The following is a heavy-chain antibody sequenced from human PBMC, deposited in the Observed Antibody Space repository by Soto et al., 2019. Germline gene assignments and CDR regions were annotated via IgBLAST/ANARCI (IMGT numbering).Heavy chain of an antibody. Sequence: QVQLVESGGGVVQPGRSLRLSCAASGFTFSSYGMHWVRQAPGKGLEWVAVIWYDGSNKYYADSVKGRFTISRDNSKNTLYLQMNSLRAEDTAVYYCARGPLTGMADYWGQGTLVTVSS. CDR3: ARGPLTGMADY. D-gene: IGHD7-27*01. CDR1: GFTFSSYG. CDR2: IWYDGSNK. J-gene: IGHJ4*02. V-gene: IGHV3-33*01.